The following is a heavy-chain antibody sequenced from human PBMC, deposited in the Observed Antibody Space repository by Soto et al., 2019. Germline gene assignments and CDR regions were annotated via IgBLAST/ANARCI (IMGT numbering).Heavy chain of an antibody. Sequence: GWSLRLSCAASGFTFSTYALRWVRQAPGTGLEWVSAISGSGGSTYYADSVKGRFTISRDNSKNTLYLQMNSLRAEDTAVYYCAKLRRLSSTSPRGKYNWFDPWGQGILLTVSS. V-gene: IGHV3-23*01. CDR3: AKLRRLSSTSPRGKYNWFDP. CDR2: ISGSGGST. CDR1: GFTFSTYA. J-gene: IGHJ5*02. D-gene: IGHD2-2*01.